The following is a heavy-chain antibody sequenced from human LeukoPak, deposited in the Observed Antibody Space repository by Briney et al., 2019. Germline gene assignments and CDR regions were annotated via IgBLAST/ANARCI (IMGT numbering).Heavy chain of an antibody. J-gene: IGHJ1*01. CDR3: AREGVPAANSAEYFQH. D-gene: IGHD2-2*01. CDR2: INPSGGST. Sequence: GASVKVSCKASGYNFTSYYMHWVRQAPGQGLEWMGIINPSGGSTSYAQKFQGRVTMTRDTSTSTVYMELSSLRSEDTAVYYCAREGVPAANSAEYFQHWGQGTLVTVSS. CDR1: GYNFTSYY. V-gene: IGHV1-46*01.